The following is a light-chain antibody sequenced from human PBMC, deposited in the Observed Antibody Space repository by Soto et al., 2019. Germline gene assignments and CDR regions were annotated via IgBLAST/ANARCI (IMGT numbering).Light chain of an antibody. CDR2: EAS. J-gene: IGKJ1*01. CDR3: QQYNTYWT. Sequence: DIQMTQSPSTLSASVGDRVTITCRASQSIYKWLAWYQQKPGKAPNLLIYEASNLENGVPSRFSGCVSETEFTLTISSLQPYYVATYYCQQYNTYWTFGQGTKVEIK. V-gene: IGKV1-5*01. CDR1: QSIYKW.